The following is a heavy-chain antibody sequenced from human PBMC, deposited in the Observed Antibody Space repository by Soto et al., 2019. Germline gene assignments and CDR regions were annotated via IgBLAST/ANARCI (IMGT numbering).Heavy chain of an antibody. Sequence: VSLTCAVSGVSVSGDFWSWIRQPPGKGLEWIGEINHSGRAKHNPSLKSRVSMSLETSKNQFSLRLNSVTAADTAVYYCARGSRGRLDSHFDHRGQGIPVTVSS. V-gene: IGHV4-34*01. CDR2: INHSGRA. D-gene: IGHD2-15*01. J-gene: IGHJ4*02. CDR3: ARGSRGRLDSHFDH. CDR1: GVSVSGDF.